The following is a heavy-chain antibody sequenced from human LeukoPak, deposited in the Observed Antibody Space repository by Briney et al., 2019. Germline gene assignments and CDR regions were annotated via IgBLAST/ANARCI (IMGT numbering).Heavy chain of an antibody. D-gene: IGHD6-19*01. CDR1: GGSFSGYY. J-gene: IGHJ3*02. CDR3: ARGSSGWYVRPYAFDI. V-gene: IGHV4-34*01. CDR2: INHSGGT. Sequence: PSETLSLTCAVYGGSFSGYYWSWIRQPPGKGLEWIGEINHSGGTNYNPSLKSRVTISVDTSKNQFSLKLGSVTAADTAVYYCARGSSGWYVRPYAFDIWGQGTMVTVSS.